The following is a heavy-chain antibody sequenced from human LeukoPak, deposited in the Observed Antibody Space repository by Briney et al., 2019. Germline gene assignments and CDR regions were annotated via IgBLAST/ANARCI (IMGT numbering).Heavy chain of an antibody. CDR1: GFTFSSYA. D-gene: IGHD6-19*01. J-gene: IGHJ4*02. CDR3: AKRGSSGWTFDY. Sequence: GGSLRLSCAASGFTFSSYAMSWVRQAPGKGLEWVSAISGSGGSTYYADSVKGRFTISRDNSKNTLYLQMNSLRAEDTAAYYCAKRGSSGWTFDYWGQGTLVTVSS. V-gene: IGHV3-23*01. CDR2: ISGSGGST.